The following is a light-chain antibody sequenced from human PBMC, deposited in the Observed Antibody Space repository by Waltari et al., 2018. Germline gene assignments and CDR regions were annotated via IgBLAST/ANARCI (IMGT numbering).Light chain of an antibody. J-gene: IGLJ2*01. CDR1: SGHSSYA. CDR3: QTWGTGTHVV. Sequence: QPELTQSPSASASLGASVKLTCILSSGHSSYAIAWHQQQPQKGPRYLMKLTRDGSHNKGDGIPGRFSSSSSGAERYLTISRLQSEDEADYYCQTWGTGTHVVFGGGTKLTVL. V-gene: IGLV4-69*01. CDR2: LTRDGSH.